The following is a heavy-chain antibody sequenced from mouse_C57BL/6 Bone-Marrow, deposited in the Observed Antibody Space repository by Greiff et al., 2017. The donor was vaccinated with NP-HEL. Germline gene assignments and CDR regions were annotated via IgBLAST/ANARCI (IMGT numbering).Heavy chain of an antibody. Sequence: VQLQESGPGLVQPSQSLSITCTVSGFSLTSYGVHWVRQSPGKGLEWLGVIWSGGSTDYNAAFISRLSISKDNSKSQVFFKMNSLQADDTAIYYCARNYGYDGYYSWFAYWGQGTLVTVSA. CDR2: IWSGGST. CDR3: ARNYGYDGYYSWFAY. CDR1: GFSLTSYG. J-gene: IGHJ3*01. V-gene: IGHV2-2*01. D-gene: IGHD2-3*01.